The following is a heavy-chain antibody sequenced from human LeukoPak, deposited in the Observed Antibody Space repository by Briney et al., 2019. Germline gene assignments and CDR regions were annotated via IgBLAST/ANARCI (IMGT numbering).Heavy chain of an antibody. J-gene: IGHJ6*02. Sequence: GGSLRLSCAASGFTFSSYAMHWVRQAPGKGLEWVAVISYDGSNKYYADSVKGRFTISRDNSKNTLYLQMNSLRAEDTAVYYCARDRGCSSTSCYGYYYYGMDVWGQGTTVTVSS. CDR3: ARDRGCSSTSCYGYYYYGMDV. D-gene: IGHD2-2*01. CDR2: ISYDGSNK. CDR1: GFTFSSYA. V-gene: IGHV3-30*04.